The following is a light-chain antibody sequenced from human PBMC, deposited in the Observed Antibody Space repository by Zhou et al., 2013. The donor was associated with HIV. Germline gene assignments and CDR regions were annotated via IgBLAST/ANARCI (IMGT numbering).Light chain of an antibody. J-gene: IGKJ1*01. CDR3: LQHNSLPQT. CDR1: QGIRN. Sequence: DIQMTQSPSSLSASVGDRVTITCRASQGIRNANLHSGVPSRFSGSGSGTEFTLTISSLQLEDFATYYCLQHNSLPQTFGQGTKVEIK. V-gene: IGKV1-17*01.